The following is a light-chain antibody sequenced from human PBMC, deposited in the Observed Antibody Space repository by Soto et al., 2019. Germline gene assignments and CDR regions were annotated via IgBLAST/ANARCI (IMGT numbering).Light chain of an antibody. Sequence: QSALPQPASVSGSPGQSITISCTGTSSDVGGYNYVSWYQHHPGKAPKLMIFDVSNRPSGVSNRFSGPKSGNTASLTISGLQPEDEADYYCSSYTTSNTRQIVFGTGTKVTVL. CDR1: SSDVGGYNY. V-gene: IGLV2-14*03. CDR2: DVS. CDR3: SSYTTSNTRQIV. J-gene: IGLJ1*01.